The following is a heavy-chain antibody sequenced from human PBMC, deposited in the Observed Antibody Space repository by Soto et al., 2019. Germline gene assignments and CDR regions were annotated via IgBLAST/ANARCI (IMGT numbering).Heavy chain of an antibody. V-gene: IGHV3-33*01. CDR3: ARALYCSGGSCYSKNAYYYYYGMDV. D-gene: IGHD2-15*01. J-gene: IGHJ6*02. CDR1: GFTFSSYG. Sequence: GGSLRFSCAASGFTFSSYGMHWVRQAPGKGLEWVAVIWYNGSNKYYADSVKGRFTISRDNSKDTLYLQLNSLRAEDTAVYYCARALYCSGGSCYSKNAYYYYYGMDVWGQGTTVTVSS. CDR2: IWYNGSNK.